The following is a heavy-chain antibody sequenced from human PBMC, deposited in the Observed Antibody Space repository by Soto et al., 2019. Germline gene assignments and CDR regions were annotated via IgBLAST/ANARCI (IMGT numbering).Heavy chain of an antibody. CDR1: GFSVSSNY. V-gene: IGHV3-53*01. D-gene: IGHD2-2*01. CDR2: HYSGGST. CDR3: VKDGGYCSSSTCYSPRNHYFDS. J-gene: IGHJ4*02. Sequence: GGSLRLSCAISGFSVSSNYLSWVRQAPGKGLEWVSVHYSGGSTYYADSVQGRFTISRDKSNNTLYLQMRSLRAGDTAVYYCVKDGGYCSSSTCYSPRNHYFDSWGQGTLVTVSS.